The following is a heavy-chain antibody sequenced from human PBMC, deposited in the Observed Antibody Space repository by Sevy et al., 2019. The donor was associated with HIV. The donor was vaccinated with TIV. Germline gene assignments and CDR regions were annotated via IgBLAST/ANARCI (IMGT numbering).Heavy chain of an antibody. CDR1: GFTFSSYG. CDR3: AKERVVATAVTDYYYGMDV. D-gene: IGHD5-12*01. Sequence: GGSLRLACAASGFTFSSYGMHWVRQAPGKGLERVAVISYDGSNKYYADSVKGRFTISRDNSKNTLYLQMNSLRAEDTAVYYCAKERVVATAVTDYYYGMDVWGQGTTVTVSS. V-gene: IGHV3-30*18. CDR2: ISYDGSNK. J-gene: IGHJ6*02.